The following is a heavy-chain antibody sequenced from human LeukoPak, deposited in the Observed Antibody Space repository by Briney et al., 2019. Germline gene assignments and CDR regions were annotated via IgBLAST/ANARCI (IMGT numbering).Heavy chain of an antibody. Sequence: SVKVSCKASGGTFSSYAISWVRQAPGQGLEWMGGIITIFGTANYAQKFQGRVTITADESTSTAYMELSSLRSEDTAVYYCARGSITMVRGGLKLDAFDIWGQGTMVTVSS. D-gene: IGHD3-10*01. J-gene: IGHJ3*02. V-gene: IGHV1-69*13. CDR3: ARGSITMVRGGLKLDAFDI. CDR2: IITIFGTA. CDR1: GGTFSSYA.